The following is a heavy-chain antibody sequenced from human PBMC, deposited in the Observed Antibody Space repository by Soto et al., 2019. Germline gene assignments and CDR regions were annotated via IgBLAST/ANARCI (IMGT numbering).Heavy chain of an antibody. D-gene: IGHD2-15*01. Sequence: ASVKVSCKASGYTFTSYDINWVRQATGQGLEWMGWMNPNSGNTGYAQKFQGRVTMTRNTSIRTAYMELSSLRSEDTAVYYCARSGGSVNWFDPWGQGTLVTVSS. CDR2: MNPNSGNT. V-gene: IGHV1-8*01. CDR1: GYTFTSYD. CDR3: ARSGGSVNWFDP. J-gene: IGHJ5*02.